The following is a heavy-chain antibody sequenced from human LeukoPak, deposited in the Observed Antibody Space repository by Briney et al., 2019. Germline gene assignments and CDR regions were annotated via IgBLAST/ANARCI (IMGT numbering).Heavy chain of an antibody. D-gene: IGHD5-12*01. CDR3: ARGQTALATIFN. CDR1: GYTFTSYG. CDR2: IIPILGIA. Sequence: GASVKVSCKASGYTFTSYGISWVRQAPGQGLEWMGRIIPILGIANYAQKFQGRVTITADKSTSTAYMELSSLRSEDTAVYYCARGQTALATIFNWGQGTLVTVSS. J-gene: IGHJ4*02. V-gene: IGHV1-69*04.